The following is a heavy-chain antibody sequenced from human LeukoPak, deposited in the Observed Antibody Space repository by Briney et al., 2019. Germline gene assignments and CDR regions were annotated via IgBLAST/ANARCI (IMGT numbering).Heavy chain of an antibody. D-gene: IGHD6-19*01. CDR1: GGSINNYH. CDR3: ARDSRNSGCYDY. CDR2: IYCSGST. Sequence: SETLSLTCTVSGGSINNYHWSWIRQPPGKGLEWIGYIYCSGSTNYNPSLKSRVTISVDTSKNQFSLKLSSVTAADTAVYYCARDSRNSGCYDYWGQGTLVTVSS. V-gene: IGHV4-59*01. J-gene: IGHJ4*02.